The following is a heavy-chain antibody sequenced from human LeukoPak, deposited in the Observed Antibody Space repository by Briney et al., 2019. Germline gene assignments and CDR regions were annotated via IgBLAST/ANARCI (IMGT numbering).Heavy chain of an antibody. CDR3: ARARSSWEPFDY. D-gene: IGHD6-13*01. Sequence: GGSLRLSCAASGFTFSSYAMSWVRQAPGKGLEWVSSISSSSSYIYYADSVKGRFTISRDNAKNSLYLQMNSLRAEDTAVYYCARARSSWEPFDYWGQGTLVTVSS. CDR2: ISSSSSYI. V-gene: IGHV3-21*01. CDR1: GFTFSSYA. J-gene: IGHJ4*02.